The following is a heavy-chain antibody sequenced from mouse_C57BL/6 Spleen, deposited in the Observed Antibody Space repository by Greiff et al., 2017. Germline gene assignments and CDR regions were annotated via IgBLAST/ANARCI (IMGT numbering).Heavy chain of an antibody. Sequence: VQLQQPGAELVKPGASVKLSCKASGYTFTSYWMHWVKQRPGQGLEWIGMIHPNSGSTNYNEKFKSKATLTVDKSSSTAYMQLSSLTSEDSAVYYCARGPSYFYAMDYWGQGTSVTVSS. D-gene: IGHD2-10*01. CDR3: ARGPSYFYAMDY. J-gene: IGHJ4*01. V-gene: IGHV1-64*01. CDR2: IHPNSGST. CDR1: GYTFTSYW.